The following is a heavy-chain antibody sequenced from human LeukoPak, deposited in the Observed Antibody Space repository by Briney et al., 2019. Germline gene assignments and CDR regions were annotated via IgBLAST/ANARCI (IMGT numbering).Heavy chain of an antibody. CDR1: GYSFTSYR. J-gene: IGHJ6*02. V-gene: IGHV5-10-1*01. D-gene: IGHD1-26*01. CDR3: ARHFLGELPDMDV. CDR2: IDPSDSYT. Sequence: GESLKISCKGSGYSFTSYRISWVRQMPGKGLEWMGRIDPSDSYTKYSPSFQGHVTISGDESISTAYPQWSSLKASDTAMYYCARHFLGELPDMDVWGQGTTVTVSS.